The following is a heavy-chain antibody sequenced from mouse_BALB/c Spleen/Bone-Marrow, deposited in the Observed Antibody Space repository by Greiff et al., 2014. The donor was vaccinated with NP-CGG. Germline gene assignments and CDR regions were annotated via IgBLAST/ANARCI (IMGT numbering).Heavy chain of an antibody. CDR2: ISTYYGDA. J-gene: IGHJ4*01. D-gene: IGHD2-14*01. Sequence: VKLQESGAELVRPGVSVKISCKGSGYTFTDYAMHWVKQSHAKSLEWIGVISTYYGDASYNQKFKGKATMTVDKSSSTAYMELARLTSEDSAIYYCARSGRYGAYYAMDYWGQGTSVTVSS. CDR3: ARSGRYGAYYAMDY. V-gene: IGHV1S137*01. CDR1: GYTFTDYA.